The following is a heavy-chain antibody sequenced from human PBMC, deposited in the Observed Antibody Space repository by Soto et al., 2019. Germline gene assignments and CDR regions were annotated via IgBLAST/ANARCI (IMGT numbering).Heavy chain of an antibody. Sequence: SETLSLTGTVGGSSISRYYWSWIRQPPGKGLEWIGYSYYSGSTNYNPSLKSRVTISVDTAKNQFSLKLSYVTAADTAVYSCARLGHTDDYWGHRTEVAV. D-gene: IGHD4-17*01. J-gene: IGHJ4*01. V-gene: IGHV4-59*01. CDR2: SYYSGST. CDR1: GSSISRYY. CDR3: ARLGHTDDY.